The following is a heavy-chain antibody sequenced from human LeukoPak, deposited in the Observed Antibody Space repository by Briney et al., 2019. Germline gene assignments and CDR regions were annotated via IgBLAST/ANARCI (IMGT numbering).Heavy chain of an antibody. CDR3: ARHAAGLNWYFDL. D-gene: IGHD6-13*01. CDR2: IYYMGST. CDR1: GGSISSYY. V-gene: IGHV4-59*01. Sequence: SETLSLTCTVAGGSISSYYWSWIRQPPGKVREWMGYIYYMGSTNYNPSLKSRVTISVDTSKSQFSLKLSSVTAADTAVYYCARHAAGLNWYFDLWGRGTLVTVSS. J-gene: IGHJ2*01.